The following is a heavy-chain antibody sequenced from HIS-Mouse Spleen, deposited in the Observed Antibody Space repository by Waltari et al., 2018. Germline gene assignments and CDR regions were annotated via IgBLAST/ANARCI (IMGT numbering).Heavy chain of an antibody. CDR1: GGSISSYY. CDR3: ARDKRDGYNDAFDI. D-gene: IGHD5-12*01. J-gene: IGHJ3*02. CDR2: IHTSGST. Sequence: QVQLQESGPGLVKPSETLSLTCTAPGGSISSYYWSWIRRPAGKGLEWIGRIHTSGSTNYNPTLKSRVTMSVDTSKNQFSLKLSSVTAADTAVYYCARDKRDGYNDAFDIWGQGTMVTVSS. V-gene: IGHV4-4*07.